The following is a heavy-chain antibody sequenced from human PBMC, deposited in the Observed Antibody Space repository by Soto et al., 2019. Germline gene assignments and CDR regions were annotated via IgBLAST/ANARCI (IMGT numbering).Heavy chain of an antibody. D-gene: IGHD3-22*01. Sequence: SVTLSLPCTVSGGSIGNYYWSWILQPPGKGLEWIGYIYYSGSTNYNPSLKSRVTISVDTSKNQSSLKLSSVTAADTAVYYCASWGSESYYYDSSGYSGHAFDIWGQGTIVTVSS. CDR3: ASWGSESYYYDSSGYSGHAFDI. V-gene: IGHV4-59*01. CDR1: GGSIGNYY. CDR2: IYYSGST. J-gene: IGHJ3*02.